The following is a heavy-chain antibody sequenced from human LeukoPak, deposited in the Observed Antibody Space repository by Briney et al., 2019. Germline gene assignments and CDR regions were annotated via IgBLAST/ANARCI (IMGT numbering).Heavy chain of an antibody. V-gene: IGHV3-21*01. Sequence: GGSLRLSCAAPGFTLSSYSMNWVRQAPGKGGGGVSSITSSVNYMYYADSVKGRFTISRDNAKNSLYLQMDSLRAEDTALYYCARDRGYCSGGTCYPVYFDYWGQGTLVTVSS. D-gene: IGHD2-15*01. CDR2: ITSSVNYM. CDR1: GFTLSSYS. CDR3: ARDRGYCSGGTCYPVYFDY. J-gene: IGHJ4*02.